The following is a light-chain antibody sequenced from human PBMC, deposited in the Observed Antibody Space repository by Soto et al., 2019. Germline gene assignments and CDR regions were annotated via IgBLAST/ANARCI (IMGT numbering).Light chain of an antibody. CDR3: SSYTSSSPWV. CDR1: SSDVGGYNY. J-gene: IGLJ3*02. V-gene: IGLV2-14*01. CDR2: EVS. Sequence: QSALTQPASVSGSPGQSITISCTGTSSDVGGYNYVSWYQQHPGKASKLMIYEVSNRPSGVSNRFSGSKSGNTASLTISGLQAEDEADYYCSSYTSSSPWVFGGGTKVTVL.